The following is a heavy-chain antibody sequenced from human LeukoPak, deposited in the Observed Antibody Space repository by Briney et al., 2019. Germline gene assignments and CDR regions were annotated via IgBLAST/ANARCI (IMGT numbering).Heavy chain of an antibody. Sequence: SETLSLTCTDSGDSITSHYWSWIRQPPGKGLEWIGYLHYRGNTNHNSSLKSRMTISLDTSRNQFSLRLSSVTAADTAIYFCARESSTSQTNLFDSWGQGTLVTVSS. V-gene: IGHV4-59*11. J-gene: IGHJ4*02. CDR3: ARESSTSQTNLFDS. CDR1: GDSITSHY. CDR2: LHYRGNT. D-gene: IGHD6-6*01.